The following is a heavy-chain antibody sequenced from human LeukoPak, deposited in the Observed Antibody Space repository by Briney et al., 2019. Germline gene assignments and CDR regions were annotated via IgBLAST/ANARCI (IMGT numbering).Heavy chain of an antibody. J-gene: IGHJ4*02. V-gene: IGHV3-23*01. Sequence: GGSLRLSCAASVFTFSSYAMSWVRQAPGKGLEWVSFISGSGGSTRYADSVKGRFTISRDNSKNMLYLQMNSLRGEDTAVYYCTTGGGYWGQGTLVTVSS. CDR2: ISGSGGST. D-gene: IGHD3-16*01. CDR1: VFTFSSYA. CDR3: TTGGGY.